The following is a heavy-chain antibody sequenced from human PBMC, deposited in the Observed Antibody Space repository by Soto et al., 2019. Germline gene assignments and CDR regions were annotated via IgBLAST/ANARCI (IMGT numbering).Heavy chain of an antibody. CDR2: ITKNGHT. D-gene: IGHD2-15*01. CDR3: AKGLLNRRWYAAL. J-gene: IGHJ4*02. CDR1: GFTFSNCF. Sequence: EVHLLESGGVLVQPEESLRLSCETSGFTFSNCFMTWVRQPPGKRLEWVSVITKNGHTDYADSGKSRFTISIDSSKNTVYLQINSLRAEGTGVYYCAKGLLNRRWYAALWGQGTLVTVFS. V-gene: IGHV3-23*01.